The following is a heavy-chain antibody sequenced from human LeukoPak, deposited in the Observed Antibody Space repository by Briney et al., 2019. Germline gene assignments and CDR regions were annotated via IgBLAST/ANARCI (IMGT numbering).Heavy chain of an antibody. CDR3: ARDYCSSTSCYANWFDP. Sequence: GGSLRLSCAASGFTFSSYWMSWVRQAPGKGLEWVANIKQDGSEKYYVDSVKGRFTISRDNAKNPLYLQMNSLRAEDTAVYYCARDYCSSTSCYANWFDPWGQGTLVTVSS. V-gene: IGHV3-7*01. CDR2: IKQDGSEK. CDR1: GFTFSSYW. D-gene: IGHD2-2*01. J-gene: IGHJ5*02.